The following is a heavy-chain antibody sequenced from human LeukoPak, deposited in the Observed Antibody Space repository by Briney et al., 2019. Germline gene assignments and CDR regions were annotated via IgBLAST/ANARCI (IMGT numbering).Heavy chain of an antibody. J-gene: IGHJ4*02. CDR1: GFTFSSYA. D-gene: IGHD3-22*01. Sequence: GGSLRLSCAASGFTFSSYAMSWVRQAPGKGLEWVSGISGSGDNTYYADSVKGRFTISRDNSKNTLYVQVNSLGTEDTAAYYCANGSYYDSSGSFYLDYWGQGTLVTVSS. CDR3: ANGSYYDSSGSFYLDY. CDR2: ISGSGDNT. V-gene: IGHV3-23*01.